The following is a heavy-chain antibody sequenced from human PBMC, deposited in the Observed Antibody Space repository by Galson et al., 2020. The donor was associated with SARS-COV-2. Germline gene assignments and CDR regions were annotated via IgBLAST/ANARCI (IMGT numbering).Heavy chain of an antibody. CDR1: GGSISSAGYY. CDR3: ARVESSNWYLFDS. J-gene: IGHJ4*02. CDR2: IYYSGST. V-gene: IGHV4-31*03. D-gene: IGHD6-13*01. Sequence: SEPLSLTCTVSGGSISSAGYYWTWIRQHPGKGLEWIGYIYYSGSTYYNPSLMSRVSISVDTSMNQFSLKVSSVTATDSAVYYCARVESSNWYLFDSWGQGTLVNVSS.